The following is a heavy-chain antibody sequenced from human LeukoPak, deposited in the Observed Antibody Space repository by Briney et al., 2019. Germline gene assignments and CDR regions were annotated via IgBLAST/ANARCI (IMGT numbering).Heavy chain of an antibody. CDR1: GGSISSYY. CDR2: IYTSGST. V-gene: IGHV4-4*07. J-gene: IGHJ3*02. CDR3: ARDRWLVRGHNDAFDI. Sequence: PSETLSLTCTVSGGSISSYYWSWIRQPAGKGLEWIGRIYTSGSTNYNPSLKSRVTMSVDTSKNQFSLKLSPVTAADTAVYYCARDRWLVRGHNDAFDIWGQGTMVTVSS. D-gene: IGHD6-19*01.